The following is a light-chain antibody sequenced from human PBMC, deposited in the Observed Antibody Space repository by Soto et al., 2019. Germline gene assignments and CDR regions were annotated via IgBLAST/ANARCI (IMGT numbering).Light chain of an antibody. Sequence: QSALTQPRSVSGSPGQSVTISCTGTSSDVGGYDYVSWYQQHPGKAPKLIIYDVSKRPSGVPDRFAGSKSGNTASLTISGLQAEDEAEAHYYCCSYADGYIWVFGGGTKLTVL. J-gene: IGLJ3*02. CDR3: CSYADGYIWV. V-gene: IGLV2-11*01. CDR2: DVS. CDR1: SSDVGGYDY.